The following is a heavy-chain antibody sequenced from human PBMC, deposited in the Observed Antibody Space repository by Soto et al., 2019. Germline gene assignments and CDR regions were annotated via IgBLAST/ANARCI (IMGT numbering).Heavy chain of an antibody. Sequence: GGSLRLSCAASGFTFSSYSMNWVRQAPGKGLEWVSAISSSSSYIYYADSVKGRFTISRDNAKNSLYLQMNSLRAEDTAVYYCARDLALPSPTGTTDYWGQGTLVTVSS. CDR3: ARDLALPSPTGTTDY. V-gene: IGHV3-21*01. J-gene: IGHJ4*02. D-gene: IGHD1-1*01. CDR2: ISSSSSYI. CDR1: GFTFSSYS.